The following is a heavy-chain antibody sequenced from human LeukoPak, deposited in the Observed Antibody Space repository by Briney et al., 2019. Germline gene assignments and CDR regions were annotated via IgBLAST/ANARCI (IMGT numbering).Heavy chain of an antibody. D-gene: IGHD6-13*01. CDR2: INTNTGNP. Sequence: ASAKVSCKASGYTFTSYAMNWVRLAPGEGLEWMGWINTNTGNPTYAQGFTGRFVFSLDTSVSTAYLQISSLKAEDTAVYYCARAPSFKSSSWYRYRFDPWGQGTLVTVSS. J-gene: IGHJ5*02. CDR1: GYTFTSYA. CDR3: ARAPSFKSSSWYRYRFDP. V-gene: IGHV7-4-1*02.